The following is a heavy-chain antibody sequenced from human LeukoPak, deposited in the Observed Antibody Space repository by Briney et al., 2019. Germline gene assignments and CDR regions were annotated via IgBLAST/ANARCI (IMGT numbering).Heavy chain of an antibody. J-gene: IGHJ3*01. V-gene: IGHV4-61*02. Sequence: PSQTLSLTCTVSGGSISNLDYYWTWIRQPAGKRLEWIGRIYTSGGTNYNPSLKSRVTMSVDKSKNQISLNLASLTAADTALYYCAGRGSSSGTFDVWGPGTFVTVSS. D-gene: IGHD2-2*01. CDR1: GGSISNLDYY. CDR2: IYTSGGT. CDR3: AGRGSSSGTFDV.